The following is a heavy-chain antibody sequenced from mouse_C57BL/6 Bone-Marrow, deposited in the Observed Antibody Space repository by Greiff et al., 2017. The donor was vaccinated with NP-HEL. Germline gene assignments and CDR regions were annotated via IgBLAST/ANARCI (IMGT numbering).Heavy chain of an antibody. Sequence: EVQLQESGGGLVKPGGSLKLSCAASGFTFSSYAMSWVRQTPEKRLEWVATISDGGSYTYYPDNVKGRFTISRDNAKNNLYLQMSHLKSEDTAMYYCAREEIYYYGSSYPWFAYWGQGTLVTVSA. J-gene: IGHJ3*01. D-gene: IGHD1-1*01. CDR1: GFTFSSYA. CDR3: AREEIYYYGSSYPWFAY. CDR2: ISDGGSYT. V-gene: IGHV5-4*01.